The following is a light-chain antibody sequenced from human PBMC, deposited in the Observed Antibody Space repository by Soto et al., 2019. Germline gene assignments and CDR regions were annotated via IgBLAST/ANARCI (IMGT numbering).Light chain of an antibody. J-gene: IGLJ1*01. CDR3: SSFTSISTLV. V-gene: IGLV2-14*01. CDR2: EVS. CDR1: NSDVGLYNF. Sequence: QSALTQPASVSGSPGQSITISCTGTNSDVGLYNFLSWYQQHPGKAPKLMIYEVSNRPSGISNRFSGSKSGNTASLTISGLRADDEADYYCSSFTSISTLVFGTGTKLTVL.